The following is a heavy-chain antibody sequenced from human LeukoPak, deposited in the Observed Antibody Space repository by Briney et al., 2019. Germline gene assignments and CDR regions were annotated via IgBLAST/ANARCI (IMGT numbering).Heavy chain of an antibody. CDR3: ARVGRLVYAKCVDP. Sequence: SETLSLTCTVSGGSISSSSYYWGWIRQPPGKGLEWIGSIYYSGSTYYNPSLKSRVTMSVDTSKNQFSLKLRSVTAADTAVYYCARVGRLVYAKCVDPWGQGTLVTVSS. CDR1: GGSISSSSYY. V-gene: IGHV4-39*07. D-gene: IGHD2-8*01. CDR2: IYYSGST. J-gene: IGHJ5*02.